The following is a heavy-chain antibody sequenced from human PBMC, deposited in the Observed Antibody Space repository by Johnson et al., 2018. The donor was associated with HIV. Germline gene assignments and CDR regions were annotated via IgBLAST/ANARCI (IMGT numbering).Heavy chain of an antibody. CDR1: GFTFSSYA. Sequence: QVQLVESGGGVVQPGRSLRLSCAASGFTFSSYAMHWVRQAPGKGLEWVAVISYDGSNKYYAASVKGRFTISRDNSKNTLYLQMNSLRAEDTAVYYCARVTMIVVVMQAFDIWGQGTMVTVSS. CDR3: ARVTMIVVVMQAFDI. V-gene: IGHV3-30-3*01. CDR2: ISYDGSNK. D-gene: IGHD3-22*01. J-gene: IGHJ3*02.